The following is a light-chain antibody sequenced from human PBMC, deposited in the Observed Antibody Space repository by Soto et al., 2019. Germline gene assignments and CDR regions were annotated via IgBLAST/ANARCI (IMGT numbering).Light chain of an antibody. J-gene: IGKJ1*01. CDR1: QSVRSN. V-gene: IGKV3-15*01. CDR2: GAS. Sequence: ELVRTQSPATLSVSPGERATLSCRASQSVRSNLAWYQQKPGQAPRLLIYGASTRATGIPARFSGSGSGTEFTLTISSLQSEDFAVYYCQQYNNWPPWTFGQGTKVEIK. CDR3: QQYNNWPPWT.